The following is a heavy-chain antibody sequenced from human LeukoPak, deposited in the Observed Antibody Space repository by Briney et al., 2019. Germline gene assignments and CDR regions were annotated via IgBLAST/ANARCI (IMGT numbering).Heavy chain of an antibody. CDR2: VYYSGST. Sequence: SETLSLTCTVSGGSISTTNYYWGWIRQSPGKGLEWFGCVYYSGSTYYNPSLKSRVTISVDTSQNQFSLKLSSVTAADTAVYYCARAVDTAMAAFDYWGQGTLVTVSS. J-gene: IGHJ4*02. CDR1: GGSISTTNYY. V-gene: IGHV4-39*07. CDR3: ARAVDTAMAAFDY. D-gene: IGHD5-18*01.